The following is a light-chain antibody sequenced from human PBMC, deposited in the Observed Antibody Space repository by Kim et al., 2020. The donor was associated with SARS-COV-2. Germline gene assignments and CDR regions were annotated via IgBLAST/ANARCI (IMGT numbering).Light chain of an antibody. CDR3: QSYDSSLSGWV. V-gene: IGLV1-40*01. CDR2: GNS. Sequence: QRVTNSGTGSSSNIGAGYDVHWYQQLPGTAPNLLIYGNSNRPSGVPDRFSGSKSGTSASLAITGLQAEDEADYYCQSYDSSLSGWVFGGGTQLTVL. J-gene: IGLJ3*02. CDR1: SSNIGAGYD.